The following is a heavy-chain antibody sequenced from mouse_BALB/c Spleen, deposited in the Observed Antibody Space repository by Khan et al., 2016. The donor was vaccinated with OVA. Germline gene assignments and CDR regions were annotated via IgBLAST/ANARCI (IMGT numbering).Heavy chain of an antibody. CDR2: LSDGGSYS. J-gene: IGHJ2*01. Sequence: DVKLVESGGGLVKPGGSLKLSCAASGFTFSDYYMYWVRQTPEKRLEWVATLSDGGSYSYSPDSVKGRFTISRDIAKNHLYLQMSSLKSEDTAMYYGARGENWSLDYWRQGTTLTVSS. V-gene: IGHV5-4*02. D-gene: IGHD4-1*01. CDR3: ARGENWSLDY. CDR1: GFTFSDYY.